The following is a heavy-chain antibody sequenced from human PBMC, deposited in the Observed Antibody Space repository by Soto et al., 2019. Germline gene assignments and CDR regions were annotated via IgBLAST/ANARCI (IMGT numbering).Heavy chain of an antibody. CDR1: GGTFSSYA. CDR2: IIPIFGTA. CDR3: ARGRDIVVVVAATPLDY. D-gene: IGHD2-15*01. V-gene: IGHV1-69*01. Sequence: QVQLVQSGAEVKKPGSSVKVSCKASGGTFSSYAISWVRQAPGQGLEWMGGIIPIFGTANYAQKFQGRVTITADESTSTASMELSSLRSEDTAVYYCARGRDIVVVVAATPLDYWGQGTLVTVSS. J-gene: IGHJ4*02.